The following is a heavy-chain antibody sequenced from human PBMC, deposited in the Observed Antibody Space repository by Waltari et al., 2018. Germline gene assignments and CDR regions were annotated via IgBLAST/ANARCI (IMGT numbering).Heavy chain of an antibody. CDR2: IYSGGRT. Sequence: EVQLVESGGGLIQPGGSVRLSCAASGFTVSSNYMSWVRQAPGKGVEGFSVIYSGGRTYYANSVKGRFTISRDNSKNTLYLQMNSLRAEDTAVYYCAREELFRTYAFDIWGQGTMVTVSS. D-gene: IGHD3-10*01. J-gene: IGHJ3*02. V-gene: IGHV3-53*01. CDR3: AREELFRTYAFDI. CDR1: GFTVSSNY.